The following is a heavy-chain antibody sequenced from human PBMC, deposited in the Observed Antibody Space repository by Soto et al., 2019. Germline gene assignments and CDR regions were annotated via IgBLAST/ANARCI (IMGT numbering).Heavy chain of an antibody. CDR2: ISYSGST. J-gene: IGHJ5*02. CDR1: GGSISSYY. V-gene: IGHV4-59*01. Sequence: SETLSLTCTVSGGSISSYYWSWIRQPPGRGLEWIGYISYSGSTNYNPSLKSRVTISVDTSKNQFSLKLSSVTAADTAVYYCARDQSWHDLVWWFDPWGQGTLVTVSS. CDR3: ARDQSWHDLVWWFDP. D-gene: IGHD1-1*01.